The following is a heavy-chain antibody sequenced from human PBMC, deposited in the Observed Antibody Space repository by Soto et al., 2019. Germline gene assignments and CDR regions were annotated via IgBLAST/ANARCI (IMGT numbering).Heavy chain of an antibody. Sequence: PSETLSLTCTVSGGSISGFCWSWIRQSPGKGLEWIGYIYDGDSTNYNPSLESRVIISADKSVTTAYLQWSSLKASDTAMYYCARRNYYYDRSGYYYWFDPWGQGTLVTVSS. CDR2: IYDGDST. D-gene: IGHD3-22*01. J-gene: IGHJ5*02. CDR1: GGSISGFC. CDR3: ARRNYYYDRSGYYYWFDP. V-gene: IGHV4-59*12.